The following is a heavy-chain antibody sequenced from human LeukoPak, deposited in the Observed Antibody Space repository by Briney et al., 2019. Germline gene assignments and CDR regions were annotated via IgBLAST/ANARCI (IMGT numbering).Heavy chain of an antibody. CDR3: VRDPDALDY. CDR2: K. J-gene: IGHJ4*02. V-gene: IGHV3-30*07. Sequence: KFYADSLKGRFTISRDNSKNTVYLQMNSLRAEDTAVYYCVRDPDALDYWGQGTLVTVSS.